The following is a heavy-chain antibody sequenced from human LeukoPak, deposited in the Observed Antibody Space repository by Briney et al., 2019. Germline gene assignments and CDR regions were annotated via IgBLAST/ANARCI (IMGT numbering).Heavy chain of an antibody. CDR1: GGSISSGGYY. J-gene: IGHJ4*02. CDR3: ASFEYYDSSPHKY. V-gene: IGHV4-30-2*01. CDR2: IYHSGST. Sequence: SQTLSLTCTVSGGSISSGGYYWSWIRQPPGKGLEWIGYIYHSGSTYYNPSLKSRVTISVDRSKNQFSLKLSSVTAADTAVYYCASFEYYDSSPHKYWGQGTLVTVSS. D-gene: IGHD3-22*01.